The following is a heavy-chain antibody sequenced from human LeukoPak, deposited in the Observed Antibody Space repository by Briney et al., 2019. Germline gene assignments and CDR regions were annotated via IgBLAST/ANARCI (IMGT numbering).Heavy chain of an antibody. CDR1: HSSISSGSY. Sequence: PSETLSLTCTLSHSSISSGSYWAWLRQPPGKGLEWIADIYHDGDTYYNPSLKSRVTISVATSKGQFSLKLASVAAADTAVYYCARRRSGTSSTPFDFWGQGTLVTVSS. CDR2: IYHDGDT. D-gene: IGHD5-12*01. CDR3: ARRRSGTSSTPFDF. J-gene: IGHJ4*02. V-gene: IGHV4-38-2*02.